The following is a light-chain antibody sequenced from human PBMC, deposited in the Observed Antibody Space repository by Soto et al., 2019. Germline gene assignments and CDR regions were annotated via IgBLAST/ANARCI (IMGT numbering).Light chain of an antibody. V-gene: IGKV2-30*01. CDR3: MQGSHSPIT. Sequence: DVVMAQSSLSLPLPLGPAASNSCRSCQSLVYSDGNTYLSWFQQGPGQSPRRLIYKVSNRDSGVPDRFSGSGSGTDFTLKISRVEAEDVGVYYCMQGSHSPITFGQGTRLEIK. CDR1: QSLVYSDGNTY. CDR2: KVS. J-gene: IGKJ5*01.